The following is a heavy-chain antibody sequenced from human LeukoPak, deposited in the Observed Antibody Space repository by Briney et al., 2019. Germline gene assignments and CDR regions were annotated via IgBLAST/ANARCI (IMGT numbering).Heavy chain of an antibody. V-gene: IGHV3-30*02. Sequence: PGGSLKLSCAASGFTFSSYGMHWVRQAPGKGLGWVAFIRYDGSNKYYADSVKGRFTISRDNSKNTLYLQMNSLRAEDTAVYYCAKEGVVPAAIPLDAFDIWGQGTMVTVSS. J-gene: IGHJ3*02. CDR3: AKEGVVPAAIPLDAFDI. CDR2: IRYDGSNK. CDR1: GFTFSSYG. D-gene: IGHD2-2*02.